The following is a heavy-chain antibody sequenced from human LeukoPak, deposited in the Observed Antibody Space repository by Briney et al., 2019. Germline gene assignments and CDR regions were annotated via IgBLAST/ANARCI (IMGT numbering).Heavy chain of an antibody. CDR1: EITFSSHA. D-gene: IGHD5-24*01. J-gene: IGHJ6*03. V-gene: IGHV3-23*01. Sequence: PGGSREFSFAAPEITFSSHALSWFRQAPGKGLDWASLISGSGGHTYYGDSVKGRFTISRDNSTNRLYLQMNSLRPEDTAVYYCAKGGAATMRDGYNYYYYYMEVWGRGTTVTVSS. CDR3: AKGGAATMRDGYNYYYYYMEV. CDR2: ISGSGGHT.